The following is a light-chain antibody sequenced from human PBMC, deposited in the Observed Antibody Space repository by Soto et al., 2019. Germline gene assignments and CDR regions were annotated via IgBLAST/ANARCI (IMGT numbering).Light chain of an antibody. J-gene: IGKJ1*01. CDR3: HQTYSIPRT. Sequence: DIQLTQSPSSLSASVGDTVTITCRASQSISTYLVWFQQKPGKAPELLIYAASSLQSGVPSRFRGSGSGTDFTLTINSLQPEDFATYYCHQTYSIPRTFGQGTNVEVK. CDR1: QSISTY. V-gene: IGKV1-39*01. CDR2: AAS.